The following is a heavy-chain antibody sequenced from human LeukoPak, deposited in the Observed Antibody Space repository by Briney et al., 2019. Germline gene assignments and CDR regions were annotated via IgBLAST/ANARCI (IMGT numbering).Heavy chain of an antibody. D-gene: IGHD6-19*01. V-gene: IGHV3-23*01. Sequence: GGSLRLPCAASGFTFSSYALSWVRQAPGKGLEWVSAISGSGGSTYYADSVKGRFTISRDNSKNTLYLQMNSLRAEDTAVYYCAKDQEQWLTLVFDYWGQGTLVTVSS. CDR3: AKDQEQWLTLVFDY. CDR2: ISGSGGST. J-gene: IGHJ4*02. CDR1: GFTFSSYA.